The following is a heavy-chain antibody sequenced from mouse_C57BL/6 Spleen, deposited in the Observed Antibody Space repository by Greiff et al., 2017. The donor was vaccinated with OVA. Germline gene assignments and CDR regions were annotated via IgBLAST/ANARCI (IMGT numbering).Heavy chain of an antibody. CDR2: INYDGSST. CDR3: AREGTGYFDY. Sequence: EVKLVESEGGLVQPGSSMKLSCTASGFTFSDYYMAWVRQVPEKGLEWVANINYDGSSTYYLDSLKSRFIISRDNAKNILYLQMSSLKSEDTATYYCAREGTGYFDYWGQGTTLTVSS. J-gene: IGHJ2*01. CDR1: GFTFSDYY. V-gene: IGHV5-16*01. D-gene: IGHD4-1*01.